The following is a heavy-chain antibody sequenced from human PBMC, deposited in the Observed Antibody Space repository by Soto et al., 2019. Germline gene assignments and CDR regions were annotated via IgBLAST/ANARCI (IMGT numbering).Heavy chain of an antibody. V-gene: IGHV3-33*01. CDR1: GFTFSSYG. CDR2: IWYDGSNK. J-gene: IGHJ6*02. D-gene: IGHD6-13*01. Sequence: QVQLVESGGGVVQPGRSLRLSCSASGFTFSSYGMHWVRQAPGKGLEWVAVIWYDGSNKYYADSVKGRFTISRDNSKNTLYLQMNSLRAEDTAVYYCARDSGRGGSGWYKFYYYSGMDVWGQGTTVTVSS. CDR3: ARDSGRGGSGWYKFYYYSGMDV.